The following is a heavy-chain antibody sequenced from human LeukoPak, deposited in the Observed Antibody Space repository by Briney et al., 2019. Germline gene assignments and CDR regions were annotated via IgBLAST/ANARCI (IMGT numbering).Heavy chain of an antibody. CDR2: ISSDGTDK. CDR3: ILYMDADSFNS. CDR1: GFTFSDYA. Sequence: GGSLRLSSEASGFTFSDYALHWVRQPPGQGLEWLALISSDGTDKYYSDSVKGRFTLSRDNSKNTMFLQMSSLRPEDTAVYYCILYMDADSFNSWGQGTLVTVSS. V-gene: IGHV3-30-3*01. D-gene: IGHD5-18*01. J-gene: IGHJ4*02.